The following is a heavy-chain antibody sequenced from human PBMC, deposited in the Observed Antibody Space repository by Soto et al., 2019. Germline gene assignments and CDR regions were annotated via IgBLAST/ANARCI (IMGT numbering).Heavy chain of an antibody. CDR1: GGSISYNSYD. V-gene: IGHV4-39*02. D-gene: IGHD2-2*01. J-gene: IGHJ4*02. CDR3: ARLVVVAPVANV. Sequence: KTSETLSLTCSVSGGSISYNSYDWGWIRQPPGKGLEWIGGIFYTGTTYYSPSLKDRVTMSMDTSKNSFSVNPTSVTAADTAVYFCARLVVVAPVANVWGQGTLVTVSS. CDR2: IFYTGTT.